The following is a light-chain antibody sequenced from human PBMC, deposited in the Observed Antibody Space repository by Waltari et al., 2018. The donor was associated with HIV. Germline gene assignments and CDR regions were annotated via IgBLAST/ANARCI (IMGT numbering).Light chain of an antibody. CDR1: SSNIGADYH. CDR2: GNT. CDR3: QSYDSSLSAWV. V-gene: IGLV1-40*01. Sequence: QSVLTQPPSLSGAPGQTVTLPCTGTSSNIGADYHVHWYQQLPGTAPKLLIYGNTIRPSGVPDRFSGSKSGTSASLAITGLQADDEADYYCQSYDSSLSAWVFGGGTKLTVL. J-gene: IGLJ3*02.